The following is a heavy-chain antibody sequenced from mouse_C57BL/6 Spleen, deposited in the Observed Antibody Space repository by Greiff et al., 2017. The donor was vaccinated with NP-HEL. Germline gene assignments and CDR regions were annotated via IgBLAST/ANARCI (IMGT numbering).Heavy chain of an antibody. J-gene: IGHJ2*01. D-gene: IGHD4-1*01. Sequence: VKLMESGAELARPGASVKLSCKASGYTFTSYGISWVKQRTGQGLEWIGEIYPRSGNTYYNEKFKGKATLTADKSSSTAYMELRSLTSEDSAVYFCARFWDVRYFDYWGQGTTLTVSS. V-gene: IGHV1-81*01. CDR3: ARFWDVRYFDY. CDR1: GYTFTSYG. CDR2: IYPRSGNT.